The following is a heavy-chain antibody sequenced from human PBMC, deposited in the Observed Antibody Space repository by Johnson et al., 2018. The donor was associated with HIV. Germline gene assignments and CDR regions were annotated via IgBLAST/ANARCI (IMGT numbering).Heavy chain of an antibody. V-gene: IGHV3-30*14. CDR1: GFTFSSYA. Sequence: QVQLVESGGGVVQPGRSLRLSCAASGFTFSSYAMHWVRQAPGQGLERVAVISYDGRNKYYADSVRGRFTISRDNSKNTLYLQMNSLRAEDTAVYYCASSAGGSFFWDAFDIWGQGTMVTVSS. J-gene: IGHJ3*02. CDR2: ISYDGRNK. CDR3: ASSAGGSFFWDAFDI. D-gene: IGHD1-26*01.